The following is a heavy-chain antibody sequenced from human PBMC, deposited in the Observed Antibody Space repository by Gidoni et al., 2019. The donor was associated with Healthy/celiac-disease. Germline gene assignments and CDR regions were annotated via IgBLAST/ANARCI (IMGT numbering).Heavy chain of an antibody. V-gene: IGHV1-69*02. D-gene: IGHD2-2*01. CDR1: GGTFSSYT. CDR3: ASPRSRYPYQLLSPFDY. J-gene: IGHJ4*02. Sequence: QVQLVQSGAEVKKPGSSVKVSCKASGGTFSSYTISWVRQAPGQGLEWMGRIIPILGIANYAQKFQGRVTITADKSTSTAYMELSSLRSEDTAVYYCASPRSRYPYQLLSPFDYWGQGTLVTVSS. CDR2: IIPILGIA.